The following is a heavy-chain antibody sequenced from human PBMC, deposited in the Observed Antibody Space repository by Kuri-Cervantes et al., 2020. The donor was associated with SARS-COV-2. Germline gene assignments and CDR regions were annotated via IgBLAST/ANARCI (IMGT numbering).Heavy chain of an antibody. V-gene: IGHV3-23*01. CDR2: ISGSGSRT. D-gene: IGHD5-18*01. CDR1: EFTFSSYA. Sequence: GESLKISCAASEFTFSSYAMTWVRQAPGKGLEWVSTISGSGSRTYYADSVKGRFTISRDNSKNTLYLQMNSLRAEDTAAYYCAKDRNPSWIQAWFDYWGQGTLVTVSS. J-gene: IGHJ4*02. CDR3: AKDRNPSWIQAWFDY.